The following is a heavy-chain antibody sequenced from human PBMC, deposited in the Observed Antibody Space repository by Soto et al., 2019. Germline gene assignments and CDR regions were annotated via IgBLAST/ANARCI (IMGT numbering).Heavy chain of an antibody. Sequence: GGSLRLSCAASGFTFSSYSMNWVRQAPGKGLEWVSSISSSSSYIYYADSVKGRFTISRDNAKNSLYLQMNSLRAEDTAVYYCARDREVVVVPAAMDPYFDYWGQGTLVTVYS. CDR3: ARDREVVVVPAAMDPYFDY. J-gene: IGHJ4*02. CDR2: ISSSSSYI. CDR1: GFTFSSYS. V-gene: IGHV3-21*01. D-gene: IGHD2-2*01.